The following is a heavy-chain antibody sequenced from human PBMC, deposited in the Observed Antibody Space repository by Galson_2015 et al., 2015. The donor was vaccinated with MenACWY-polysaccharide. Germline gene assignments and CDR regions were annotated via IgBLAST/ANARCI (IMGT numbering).Heavy chain of an antibody. CDR1: GFTFSSYW. V-gene: IGHV3-7*01. CDR3: ARDEPGYDDPSDYSPELDS. CDR2: MKQDGSEK. Sequence: SLRLSCAASGFTFSSYWMSWVRQAPGKGLEWVANMKQDGSEKNYVESVKGRFTISRDNAKNSLYLQMYSLRAEDTAVYYCARDEPGYDDPSDYSPELDSWGQGTLVPVSS. J-gene: IGHJ4*02. D-gene: IGHD3-22*01.